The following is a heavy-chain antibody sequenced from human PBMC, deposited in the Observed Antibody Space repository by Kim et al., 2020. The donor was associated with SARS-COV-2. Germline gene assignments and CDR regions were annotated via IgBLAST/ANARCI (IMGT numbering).Heavy chain of an antibody. J-gene: IGHJ6*02. CDR3: GRERGHCSGGSCYPGYYGMDV. Sequence: ASVKVSCKTSGNTFNNYYIYWVRQAPGQGLEWMGIINPRDGSINYAQKFQDRVTMTRDTSTSTVYMDLNRMRSEDTAVYYCGRERGHCSGGSCYPGYYGMDVWGQGTTVTVSS. CDR1: GNTFNNYY. D-gene: IGHD2-15*01. V-gene: IGHV1-46*02. CDR2: INPRDGSI.